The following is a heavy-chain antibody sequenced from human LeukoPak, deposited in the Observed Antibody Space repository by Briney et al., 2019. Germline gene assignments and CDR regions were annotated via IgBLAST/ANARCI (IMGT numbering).Heavy chain of an antibody. CDR1: GGSINSYY. CDR3: ARGNAN. Sequence: SETLSLTCTVSGGSINSYYWSWIRQPPGKGLEWIGYISYSGRTNYNPSLKSRVTISVDTSKNLFFLKLTSVTAADTALYYCARGNANWGQGTLVSVSS. V-gene: IGHV4-59*01. CDR2: ISYSGRT. J-gene: IGHJ4*02.